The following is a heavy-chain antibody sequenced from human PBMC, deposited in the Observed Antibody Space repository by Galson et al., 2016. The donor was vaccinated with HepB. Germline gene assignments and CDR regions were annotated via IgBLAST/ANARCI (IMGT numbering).Heavy chain of an antibody. CDR1: GFTFSGYA. CDR2: ISYDGSHK. CDR3: AREQRPVVVSQGGFDY. V-gene: IGHV3-30*04. J-gene: IGHJ4*02. D-gene: IGHD3-22*01. Sequence: SLRLSCAASGFTFSGYAMHWVRQAPGKGLEWVAVISYDGSHKYYADSVKGRFTISRDNSKNTLSLQMNSLRAEDTAVYYCAREQRPVVVSQGGFDYGGQGTLVTGSS.